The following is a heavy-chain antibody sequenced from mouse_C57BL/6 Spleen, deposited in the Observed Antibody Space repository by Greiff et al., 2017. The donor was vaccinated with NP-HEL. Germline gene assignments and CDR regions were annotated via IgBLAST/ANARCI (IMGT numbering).Heavy chain of an antibody. V-gene: IGHV3-6*01. Sequence: LMESGPGLVKPSQSLSLTRSVTGYPIPSGYYWNWTRQFPGNKLEWMGYISYDGSNNYNPSLKNQIPITRDTSKNQFFLKLNSVTTEDTATYYCAKGGIYYGYGRIFAYWGQGTLVTVSA. CDR1: GYPIPSGYY. CDR2: ISYDGSN. J-gene: IGHJ3*01. CDR3: AKGGIYYGYGRIFAY. D-gene: IGHD2-2*01.